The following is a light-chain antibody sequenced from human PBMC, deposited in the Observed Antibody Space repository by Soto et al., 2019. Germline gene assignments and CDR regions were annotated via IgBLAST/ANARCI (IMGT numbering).Light chain of an antibody. J-gene: IGKJ5*01. CDR1: QSVSSSY. CDR3: QQYGTSPPIT. Sequence: EIVLTQSPGTLSLSPGERATLSCRASQSVSSSYLAWYQQKPGQAPRLLIYGSSNRATGIPDRFSGSGSGTDFTLTIGRLEPEDFVVYYCQQYGTSPPITFGQGTRLEIK. V-gene: IGKV3-20*01. CDR2: GSS.